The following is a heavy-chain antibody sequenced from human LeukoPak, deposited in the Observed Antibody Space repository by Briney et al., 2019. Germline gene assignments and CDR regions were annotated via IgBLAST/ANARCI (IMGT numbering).Heavy chain of an antibody. CDR1: GGSFSGYY. J-gene: IGHJ5*02. V-gene: IGHV4-34*01. CDR3: ARAPIVVVPAASNWFDP. CDR2: INRSGST. D-gene: IGHD2-2*01. Sequence: SETLSLTCAVYGGSFSGYYWSWIRQPPGKGLEWIGEINRSGSTNYNPSLKSRVTISVDTSKNQFSLKLSSVTAADTAVYYCARAPIVVVPAASNWFDPWGQGTLVTVSS.